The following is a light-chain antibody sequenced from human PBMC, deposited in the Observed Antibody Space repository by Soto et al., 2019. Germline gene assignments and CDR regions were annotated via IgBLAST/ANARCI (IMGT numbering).Light chain of an antibody. CDR1: SSDIGGYNY. CDR2: DVS. CDR3: SSYTPSSTLV. Sequence: QSALTQPASVSVSPGQSITISCTGTSSDIGGYNYVSWYQQQPDKPPKIIIYDVSDRPSGVSNRFSGSKSGNTASLTISWLQAGDEADYYCSSYTPSSTLVFGGGTKLTVL. V-gene: IGLV2-14*03. J-gene: IGLJ2*01.